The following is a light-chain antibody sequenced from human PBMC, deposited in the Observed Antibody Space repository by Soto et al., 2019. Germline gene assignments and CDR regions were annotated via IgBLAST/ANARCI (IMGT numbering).Light chain of an antibody. J-gene: IGKJ1*01. CDR2: KAS. Sequence: LQMTQSPVTLSGSLGARAATTCRASQTISSWLAWYQQKLGKAPKLLMYKASTLKSGVPSRFRGSGSGTEFTLTISSLQPDDFATYYCQHYNSYSEAFGQGTKVDIK. CDR1: QTISSW. CDR3: QHYNSYSEA. V-gene: IGKV1-5*03.